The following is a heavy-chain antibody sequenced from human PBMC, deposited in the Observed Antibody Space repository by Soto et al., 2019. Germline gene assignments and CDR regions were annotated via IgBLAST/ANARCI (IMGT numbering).Heavy chain of an antibody. V-gene: IGHV1-2*04. J-gene: IGHJ4*02. D-gene: IGHD1-26*01. Sequence: ASVKVCCKAPGYTFTGYYMHWVRQAPGQGLEWMGWINPNSGGTNYAQKFQGWVTMTRDTSISTAYMELSRLRSDDTAVYYCARGAIVGALYDYWGQGTLVKGSS. CDR3: ARGAIVGALYDY. CDR2: INPNSGGT. CDR1: GYTFTGYY.